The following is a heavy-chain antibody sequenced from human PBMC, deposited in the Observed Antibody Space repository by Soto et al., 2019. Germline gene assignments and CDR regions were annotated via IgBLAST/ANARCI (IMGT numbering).Heavy chain of an antibody. CDR1: GGTFSSYT. CDR2: IIPILGIA. D-gene: IGHD5-12*01. CDR3: ARRGATSHVDY. Sequence: QVQLVQSGAEVKKPGSSVKVSCKASGGTFSSYTISWVRQAPGQGLEWMGRIIPILGIANYAQKFQGRVKITADKSTSTAYMELSRLRSEDTDVYYCARRGATSHVDYWGQGTLVTVFS. J-gene: IGHJ4*02. V-gene: IGHV1-69*02.